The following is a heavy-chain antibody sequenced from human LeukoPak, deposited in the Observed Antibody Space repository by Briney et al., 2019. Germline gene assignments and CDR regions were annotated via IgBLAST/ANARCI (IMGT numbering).Heavy chain of an antibody. CDR2: INPNSGGT. J-gene: IGHJ4*02. V-gene: IGHV1-2*02. CDR3: ARGGYYCDSSGYYYTDY. Sequence: ASVKVSFKASGYTFTGYYMHWVRQAPGQGLEWMGWINPNSGGTNYAQKFQGRVTMTRDTSISTAYMELSRLRSDDTAVYYCARGGYYCDSSGYYYTDYWGQGTLVTVSS. CDR1: GYTFTGYY. D-gene: IGHD3-22*01.